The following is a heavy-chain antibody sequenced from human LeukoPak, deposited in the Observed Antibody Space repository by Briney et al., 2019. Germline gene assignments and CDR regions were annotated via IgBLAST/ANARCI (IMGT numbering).Heavy chain of an antibody. V-gene: IGHV1-69*13. J-gene: IGHJ4*02. D-gene: IGHD2-2*01. CDR2: IIPIFGTA. CDR1: GGTFSSYA. CDR3: ARVGMVSAANLYYFDY. Sequence: SVKVSCKASGGTFSSYAISWVRQAPGQGLEWMGGIIPIFGTANYAQKFQGRVTITADESTSTAYMELSSLRSEDTAVYYCARVGMVSAANLYYFDYWGQGTLVTVSS.